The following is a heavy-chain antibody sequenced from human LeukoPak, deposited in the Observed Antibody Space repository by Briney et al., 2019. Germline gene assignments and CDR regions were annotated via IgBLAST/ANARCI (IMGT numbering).Heavy chain of an antibody. CDR2: IKQDGSEK. J-gene: IGHJ4*02. CDR1: GFTFSTYW. V-gene: IGHV3-7*04. D-gene: IGHD2-2*01. CDR3: ARGGYQLLWY. Sequence: PGGSLRLSCAASGFTFSTYWMSWVRQAPGTGLEWVASIKQDGSEKSYVDPVKGRFTISRDNAKNSLYLQMNSLRAGDTAVYYCARGGYQLLWYWGQGTLVTVSS.